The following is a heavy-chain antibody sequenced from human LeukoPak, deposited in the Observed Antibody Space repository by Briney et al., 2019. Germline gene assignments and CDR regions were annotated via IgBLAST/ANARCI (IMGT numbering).Heavy chain of an antibody. CDR1: GGSISSSNW. CDR3: ARELGYSYGLGHAFDI. D-gene: IGHD5-18*01. J-gene: IGHJ3*02. V-gene: IGHV4-4*02. Sequence: SGTLSLTCAVSGGSISSSNWWSWVRQPPGKGLEWIGEFYHSGSTNYKPSLKSRVTISVDKSKNQFSLKLSSVTAADTAVYYCARELGYSYGLGHAFDIWGQGTMVTVSS. CDR2: FYHSGST.